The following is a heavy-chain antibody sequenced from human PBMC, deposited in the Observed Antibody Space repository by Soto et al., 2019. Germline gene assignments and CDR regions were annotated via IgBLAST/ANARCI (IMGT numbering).Heavy chain of an antibody. CDR2: ISSSSSYI. CDR1: GFTFSSYS. V-gene: IGHV3-21*01. CDR3: ARVSGSGSRYSGSQVALNYYYYGMDV. Sequence: LRLSCAASGFTFSSYSINWVRQAPGKGLEWVSSISSSSSYIYYADSVKGRFTISRDNAKNSLYLQMNSLRAEDTAVYYCARVSGSGSRYSGSQVALNYYYYGMDVWGQGTTVTVSS. D-gene: IGHD5-12*01. J-gene: IGHJ6*02.